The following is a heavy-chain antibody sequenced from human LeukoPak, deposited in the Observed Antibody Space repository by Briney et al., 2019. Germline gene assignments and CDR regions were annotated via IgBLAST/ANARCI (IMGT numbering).Heavy chain of an antibody. D-gene: IGHD1-7*01. CDR3: ARDGTGTSFDY. Sequence: PSETLSLTCAVSGGSISSSNWWSWVRQPPGKGLEWIGEIYHSGSTNYNPSLKSRVTMSVDTSKNQFSLKLSSVTAADTAVYYCARDGTGTSFDYWGQGTLVTVSS. V-gene: IGHV4-4*02. J-gene: IGHJ4*02. CDR2: IYHSGST. CDR1: GGSISSSNW.